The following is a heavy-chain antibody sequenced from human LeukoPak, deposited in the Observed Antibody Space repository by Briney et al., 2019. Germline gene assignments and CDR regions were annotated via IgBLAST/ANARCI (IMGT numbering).Heavy chain of an antibody. CDR1: GFTFSDYG. Sequence: PGGSLRLSCAASGFTFSDYGMSWVRQTPGKGLEWVSTICGDCGNTHYRDSVKGRFTISRDNSKNTMWLQMSSLRVEDSAIYYCARDVGVVMYDYWGQGILVTVSS. D-gene: IGHD3-3*01. CDR3: ARDVGVVMYDY. J-gene: IGHJ4*02. CDR2: ICGDCGNT. V-gene: IGHV3-23*01.